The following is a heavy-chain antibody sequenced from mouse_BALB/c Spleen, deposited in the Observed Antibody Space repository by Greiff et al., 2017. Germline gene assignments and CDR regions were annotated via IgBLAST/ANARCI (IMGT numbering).Heavy chain of an antibody. Sequence: DVQLVESGPGLVKPSQSLSLTCSVTGYSITSGYYWNWIRQFPGNKLEWMGYISYDGSNNYNPSLKNRISITRDTSKNQFFLKLNSVTTEDTATYYCATFYYGNFLGRDYWGQGTTLTVSS. CDR1: GYSITSGYY. J-gene: IGHJ2*01. CDR2: ISYDGSN. D-gene: IGHD2-1*01. CDR3: ATFYYGNFLGRDY. V-gene: IGHV3-6*02.